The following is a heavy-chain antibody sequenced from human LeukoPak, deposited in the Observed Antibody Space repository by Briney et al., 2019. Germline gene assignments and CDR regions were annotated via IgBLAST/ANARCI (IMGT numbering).Heavy chain of an antibody. CDR3: ARDKGADEGSKFDY. Sequence: GGSLRLSCAASGISFRSYGMHWVRQAPGKGLEWVTFIWYDASNKYYAESVKGRFTISRDNSRNTVFLQMNSLRAEDTAVYYCARDKGADEGSKFDYWGQGTLVTVSS. V-gene: IGHV3-33*01. CDR2: IWYDASNK. J-gene: IGHJ4*02. D-gene: IGHD1-26*01. CDR1: GISFRSYG.